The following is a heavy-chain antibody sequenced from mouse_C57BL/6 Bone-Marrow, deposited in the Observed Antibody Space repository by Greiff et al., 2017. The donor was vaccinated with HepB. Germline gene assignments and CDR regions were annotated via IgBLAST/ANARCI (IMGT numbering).Heavy chain of an antibody. CDR3: ARDIYDGYYIFAY. D-gene: IGHD2-3*01. Sequence: EVKLMESGGGLVKPGGSLKLSCAASGFTFSSYDMSWVRQTPEKRLEWVATISDGGSYTYYPDNVKGRFTISRDNAKNNLYLQMSHLKSEDTAMYYCARDIYDGYYIFAYWGQGTLVTVSA. CDR2: ISDGGSYT. CDR1: GFTFSSYD. V-gene: IGHV5-4*01. J-gene: IGHJ3*01.